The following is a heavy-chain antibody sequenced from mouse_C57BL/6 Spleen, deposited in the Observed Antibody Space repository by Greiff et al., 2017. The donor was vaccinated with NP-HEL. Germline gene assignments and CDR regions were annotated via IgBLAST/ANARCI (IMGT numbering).Heavy chain of an antibody. D-gene: IGHD1-1*01. J-gene: IGHJ2*01. CDR2: IDPSDGYT. Sequence: QVQLQQPGAELVKPGASVKLSCKASGYTFTSYWMQWVKQRPGQGLEWIGEIDPSDGYTNYNQKFKGKATLTVDKSSSTAYMQLSSLTSEDSAVYYCERAPALTTVVARYYFDYWGQGTTLTVSS. CDR1: GYTFTSYW. V-gene: IGHV1-50*01. CDR3: ERAPALTTVVARYYFDY.